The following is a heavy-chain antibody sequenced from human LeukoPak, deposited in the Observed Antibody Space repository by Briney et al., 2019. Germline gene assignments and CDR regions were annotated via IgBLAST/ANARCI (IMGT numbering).Heavy chain of an antibody. J-gene: IGHJ3*02. D-gene: IGHD7-27*01. CDR3: ARDGNWGSLRGAFDI. V-gene: IGHV1-2*02. Sequence: ASVKVSCKASGYTFTVYYMHWVRQTPGQGLEWMGWINPNSGGTNYAQNFQGRVTMTRDTSISAAYMELSRLRSDDTAVYYCARDGNWGSLRGAFDIWGQGTMVTVSS. CDR2: INPNSGGT. CDR1: GYTFTVYY.